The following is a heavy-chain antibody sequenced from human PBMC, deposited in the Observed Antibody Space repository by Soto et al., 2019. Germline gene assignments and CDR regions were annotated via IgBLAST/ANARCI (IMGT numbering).Heavy chain of an antibody. J-gene: IGHJ4*02. CDR1: GFTLSDHY. CDR2: SRNKDHSYSR. Sequence: GGSLRLSCAASGFTLSDHYTDWVRQAPGKGLEWVARSRNKDHSYSREYAASVKGRFTISRDDSKNSLYLQMSSLKAEDTAVYYCVRGHWSFDYWGQGTVVTVPQ. CDR3: VRGHWSFDY. D-gene: IGHD2-8*02. V-gene: IGHV3-72*01.